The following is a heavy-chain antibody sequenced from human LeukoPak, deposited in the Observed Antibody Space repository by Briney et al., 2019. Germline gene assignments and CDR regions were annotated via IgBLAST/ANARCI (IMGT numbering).Heavy chain of an antibody. D-gene: IGHD3-9*01. CDR2: IIPIFGTA. Sequence: SVKVSRKASGGTFSSYAISWVRQAPGQGLEWMGGIIPIFGTANYAQKFQGRVTITADKSTSTAYMELSSLRSEDTAVYYCARENYDILTGNAFDIWGQGTMVTVSS. J-gene: IGHJ3*02. CDR3: ARENYDILTGNAFDI. CDR1: GGTFSSYA. V-gene: IGHV1-69*06.